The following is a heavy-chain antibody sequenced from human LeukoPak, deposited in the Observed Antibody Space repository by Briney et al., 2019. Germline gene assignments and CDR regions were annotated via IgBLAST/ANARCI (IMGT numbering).Heavy chain of an antibody. J-gene: IGHJ4*02. D-gene: IGHD3-10*01. CDR1: GFTFGDYI. CDR2: IRSKASSETT. V-gene: IGHV3-49*04. Sequence: GGSLRLSCTTSGFTFGDYIMNWVCQAPGKGLEWVGLIRSKASSETTEYAASVKGRFTISRDDSKSIAYLQMDSLKTEDTAVYYCATFHYYGSGSYPYFDFWGQGTLVTVSS. CDR3: ATFHYYGSGSYPYFDF.